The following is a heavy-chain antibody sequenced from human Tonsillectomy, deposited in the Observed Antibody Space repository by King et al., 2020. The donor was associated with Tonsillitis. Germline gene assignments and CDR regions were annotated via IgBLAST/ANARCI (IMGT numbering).Heavy chain of an antibody. D-gene: IGHD4-11*01. CDR1: GFSLSTSGVD. Sequence: ITLQESGPTLVKPTQTLTLTCTFSGFSLSTSGVDVGWIRQPPGKALEWLALIYWDDDKRYSPSLKSRLTITKDTSKNQVVLTMTNMDPVDTATYYCAHGVGGMTTAAGPIFDYWGQGTLVTVSS. V-gene: IGHV2-5*02. CDR3: AHGVGGMTTAAGPIFDY. J-gene: IGHJ4*02. CDR2: IYWDDDK.